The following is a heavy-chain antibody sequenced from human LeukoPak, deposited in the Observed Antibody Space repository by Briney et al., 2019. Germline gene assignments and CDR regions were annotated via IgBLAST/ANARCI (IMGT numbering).Heavy chain of an antibody. CDR2: IYHSGST. D-gene: IGHD3-10*01. CDR1: GYSISSGYY. CDR3: ARAGFGGY. J-gene: IGHJ4*02. V-gene: IGHV4-38-2*02. Sequence: SETLSLTCTVSGYSISSGYYWGWIRQPPGEGLEWIGSIYHSGSTYYNPSLKSRVTISVDTSKNQFSLKLSSVTAADTAVYYCARAGFGGYWGQGTLVTVSS.